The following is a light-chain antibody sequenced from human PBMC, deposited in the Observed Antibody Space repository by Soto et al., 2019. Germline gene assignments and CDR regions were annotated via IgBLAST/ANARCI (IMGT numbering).Light chain of an antibody. J-gene: IGLJ1*01. CDR1: SSNIGSTYD. CDR3: HSYDYSLSVHYV. Sequence: QSVLTQPPSVSGAPGQRVTISCTGSSSNIGSTYDVQWYQQLPGTAPKLLIHGNTDRPSGVPDRFSGSKSGTSASLAITGPQADDEDEYYYHSYDYSLSVHYVFGTGTKVTVL. V-gene: IGLV1-40*01. CDR2: GNT.